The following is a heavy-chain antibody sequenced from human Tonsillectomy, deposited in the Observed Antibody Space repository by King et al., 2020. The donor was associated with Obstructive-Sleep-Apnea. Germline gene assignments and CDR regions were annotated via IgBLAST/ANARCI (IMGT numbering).Heavy chain of an antibody. CDR2: IWYVGSNK. CDR1: GFNFSNYG. D-gene: IGHD1-14*01. CDR3: AKGVGRK. V-gene: IGHV3-33*06. Sequence: VQLVESGGGVVQPGRSLRLSCGASGFNFSNYGMHWVRQAPGKGLEWVAVIWYVGSNKYYADSVKGRFTISRDNSKNTLELQMTSLSAEDTAVYYCAKGVGRKWGQGTLVTVSS. J-gene: IGHJ4*02.